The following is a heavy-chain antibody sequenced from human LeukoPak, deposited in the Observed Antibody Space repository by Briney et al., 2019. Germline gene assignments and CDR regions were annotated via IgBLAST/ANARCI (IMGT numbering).Heavy chain of an antibody. D-gene: IGHD3-22*01. V-gene: IGHV3-30-3*01. J-gene: IGHJ4*02. CDR2: ISYDGSNK. Sequence: GGSLSLSCAASGFTFSSYAMHWVRQAPGKGLEWVAVISYDGSNKYYAHSVKGRFTISRNNSKHTLYLQMNSLRAEDTAVYYCARDVAAGSINMIVVVITGGIDYWGQGTLVTVSS. CDR1: GFTFSSYA. CDR3: ARDVAAGSINMIVVVITGGIDY.